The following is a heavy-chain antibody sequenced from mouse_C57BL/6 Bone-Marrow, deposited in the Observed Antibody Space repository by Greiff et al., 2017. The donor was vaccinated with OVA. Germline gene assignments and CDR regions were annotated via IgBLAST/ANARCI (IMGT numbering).Heavy chain of an antibody. Sequence: VQLMESGAELARPGASVKLSCKASGYTLTSYGISRVKQRTGQGLEWIGEIYPRSGNTYYNEKFKGKATLTAEKSSSTAYMELRSLASEDTAVYFCALTQYFDVWGTGTTVTVST. V-gene: IGHV1-81*01. D-gene: IGHD4-1*01. CDR3: ALTQYFDV. CDR2: IYPRSGNT. J-gene: IGHJ1*03. CDR1: GYTLTSYG.